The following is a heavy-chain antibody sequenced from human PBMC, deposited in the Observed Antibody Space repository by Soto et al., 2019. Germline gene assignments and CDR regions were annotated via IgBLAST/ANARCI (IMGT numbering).Heavy chain of an antibody. Sequence: GESLKISCKGSGYSFSTYWIGWVRQMPGKGLEWMGIIYPGDSETRYSPSFEGQVIISADKSISTAYLQWRSLKASDAAMYFCLRQGFQYWGQGTLVTVSS. CDR1: GYSFSTYW. CDR3: LRQGFQY. J-gene: IGHJ1*01. V-gene: IGHV5-51*01. CDR2: IYPGDSET.